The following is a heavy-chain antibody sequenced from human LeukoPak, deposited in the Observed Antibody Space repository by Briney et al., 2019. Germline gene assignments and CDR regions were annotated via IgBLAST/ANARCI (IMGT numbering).Heavy chain of an antibody. CDR1: GGSISSYY. CDR2: IYPSGSA. J-gene: IGHJ6*03. V-gene: IGHV4-4*09. Sequence: SETLSLTCTVSGGSISSYYWSWIRQSPVKGLEWIGYIYPSGSAFYNPSLESRVTISLDTSENQFSLEWRSVTAADTAVYYCARRNHYFYYMDVWGKGTTVTVSS. CDR3: ARRNHYFYYMDV.